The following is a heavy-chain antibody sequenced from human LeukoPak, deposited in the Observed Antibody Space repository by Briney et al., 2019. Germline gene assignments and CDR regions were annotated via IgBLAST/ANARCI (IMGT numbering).Heavy chain of an antibody. CDR1: GYTFTSYG. CDR2: ISANNGDR. Sequence: ASVKVSCKTSGYTFTSYGISWVRQAPGQGLEWMGWISANNGDRSYAERVQGRVTLTTDTSTTTAYMELRSLTSDDTAVYYCARDIAINWFYYWGQGTLVTVS. J-gene: IGHJ5*01. V-gene: IGHV1-18*01. CDR3: ARDIAINWFYY. D-gene: IGHD2-15*01.